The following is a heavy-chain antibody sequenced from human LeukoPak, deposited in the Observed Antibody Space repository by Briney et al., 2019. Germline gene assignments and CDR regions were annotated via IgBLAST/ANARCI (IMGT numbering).Heavy chain of an antibody. CDR1: GYSISSGYY. Sequence: SETLSLTCTVSGYSISSGYYWGRIRQPPGKGLEWIGSIYHSGSTNYNPSLKSRVTISVDTSKNQFSLKLSSVTAADTAVYYCARIGTTTVTTYFDYWGQGTLVTVSS. CDR2: IYHSGST. D-gene: IGHD4-17*01. J-gene: IGHJ4*02. V-gene: IGHV4-38-2*02. CDR3: ARIGTTTVTTYFDY.